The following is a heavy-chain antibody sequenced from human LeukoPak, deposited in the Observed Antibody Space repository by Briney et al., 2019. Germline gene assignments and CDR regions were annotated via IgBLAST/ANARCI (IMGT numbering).Heavy chain of an antibody. CDR2: INHSGST. CDR3: ARESWGGIDY. V-gene: IGHV4-34*01. J-gene: IGHJ4*02. D-gene: IGHD3-16*01. CDR1: GGPFSGYY. Sequence: SETLSLTCAVYGGPFSGYYWSWIRQPPGKGLEWIGEINHSGSTNYNPSLKSRVTISVDTSKNQFSLKLSSVTAADTAVCYCARESWGGIDYWGQGTLVTVSS.